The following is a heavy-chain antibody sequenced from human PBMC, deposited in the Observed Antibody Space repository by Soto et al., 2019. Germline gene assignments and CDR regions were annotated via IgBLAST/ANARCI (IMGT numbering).Heavy chain of an antibody. J-gene: IGHJ4*02. D-gene: IGHD6-13*01. V-gene: IGHV3-23*01. Sequence: GSLRLSCAAPGFSFSDYAMTWVRPAPGKGLEWVSVISESGGSTHYADYVRGRFTISRDNSENTLYLRMNSLRDDDTAVYFCAKRSPYSTGWYSPIFDYWGQGSLVTVSS. CDR3: AKRSPYSTGWYSPIFDY. CDR2: ISESGGST. CDR1: GFSFSDYA.